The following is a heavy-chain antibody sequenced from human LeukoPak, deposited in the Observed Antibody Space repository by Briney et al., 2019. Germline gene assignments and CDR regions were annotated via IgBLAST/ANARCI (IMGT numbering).Heavy chain of an antibody. CDR3: AKSSLGWQQLDSDYYYYYYMDV. Sequence: ASVKVSCKASGYTFTGYYMHWVRQAPGQGLEWMGWINPNSGGTNYAQKFQGRVAMTRDTSISTAYMELSRLRSDDTAVYYCAKSSLGWQQLDSDYYYYYYMDVWGKGTTVTVSS. D-gene: IGHD6-13*01. V-gene: IGHV1-2*02. J-gene: IGHJ6*03. CDR2: INPNSGGT. CDR1: GYTFTGYY.